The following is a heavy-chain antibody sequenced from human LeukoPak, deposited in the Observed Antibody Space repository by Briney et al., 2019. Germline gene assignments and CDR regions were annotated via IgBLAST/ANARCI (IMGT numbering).Heavy chain of an antibody. CDR1: GYSFTSHY. J-gene: IGHJ6*03. CDR2: INPSGSST. Sequence: ASVKVSCKASGYSFTSHYMHWVRQAPGQGLEWMGLINPSGSSTLYAQKFQGRVTMTRDMSTTTDYMGLSSLRSEDTAVYYCARARGGRGSSAHYYYYMDVWGKGTTVTVSS. V-gene: IGHV1-46*01. D-gene: IGHD6-6*01. CDR3: ARARGGRGSSAHYYYYMDV.